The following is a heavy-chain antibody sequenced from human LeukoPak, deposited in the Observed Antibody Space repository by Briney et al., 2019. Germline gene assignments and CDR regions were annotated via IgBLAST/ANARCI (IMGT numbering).Heavy chain of an antibody. D-gene: IGHD6-6*01. J-gene: IGHJ4*02. CDR3: ASVGYRSPTASHQLAPFHY. CDR2: IIPIFGTA. Sequence: ASVKVSCKAYGGTFSSYAISWVRQAPGQGLEWMGGIIPIFGTANYAQKFQGRVTITTDESTSTAYMELSSLRSEDTAVYYCASVGYRSPTASHQLAPFHYWGQGTLVTVSS. V-gene: IGHV1-69*05. CDR1: GGTFSSYA.